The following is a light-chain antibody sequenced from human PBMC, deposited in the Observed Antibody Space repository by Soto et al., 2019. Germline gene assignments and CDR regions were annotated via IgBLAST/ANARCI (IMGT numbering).Light chain of an antibody. CDR1: QGISSY. V-gene: IGKV1-8*01. CDR2: AAS. J-gene: IGKJ1*01. Sequence: AIRMTQSPSSLSASTGDRVTITCRASQGISSYLAWYQQKPGKAPKLLIYAASTLQSGVPSRFSGSGSGTDCTLTISCLQSEDFATYYCQQYYSYPWGTFGQGTKVEIK. CDR3: QQYYSYPWGT.